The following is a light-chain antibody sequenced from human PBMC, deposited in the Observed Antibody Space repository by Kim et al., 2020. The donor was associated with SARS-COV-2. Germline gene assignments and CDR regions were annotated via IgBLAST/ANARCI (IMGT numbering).Light chain of an antibody. J-gene: IGKJ1*01. CDR1: QSISSV. CDR2: DAS. CDR3: QQRSSWPRT. Sequence: LSPGERATLSCRASQSISSVLSWYQQKPGLPPRLLIYDASNGATGIPARFSGSGSGTDFTLTISSLEPEDFAVYYCQQRSSWPRTFGQGTKVDIK. V-gene: IGKV3-11*01.